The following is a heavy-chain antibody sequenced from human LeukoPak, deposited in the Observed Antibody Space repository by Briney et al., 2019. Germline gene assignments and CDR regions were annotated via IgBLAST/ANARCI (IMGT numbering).Heavy chain of an antibody. CDR2: ISGSGGST. CDR3: AKVPYDDYAYYFDY. D-gene: IGHD4-17*01. CDR1: EFTFSSYA. V-gene: IGHV3-23*01. J-gene: IGHJ4*02. Sequence: GESLRLSCAASEFTFSSYAMSWVRQAPGKGLEWVSAISGSGGSTYYADSVKGRFTISRDNSKNTLYLQMNSLRAEDTAVYYCAKVPYDDYAYYFDYWGQGTLVTVSS.